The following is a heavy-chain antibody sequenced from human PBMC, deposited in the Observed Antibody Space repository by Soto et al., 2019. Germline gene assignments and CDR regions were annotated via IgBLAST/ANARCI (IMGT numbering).Heavy chain of an antibody. J-gene: IGHJ6*02. CDR2: ISTRSDI. V-gene: IGHV3-21*01. D-gene: IGHD2-21*02. Sequence: PGGSLRLSCAASGFTFSGYSMNWVRQAQGKGLEWVASISTRSDIYYADSVKGRFTISRDNAKNSVSLQMNSLRAEDRAAYYCAREETAWRLAYGLDVWGQGTTVTVSS. CDR3: AREETAWRLAYGLDV. CDR1: GFTFSGYS.